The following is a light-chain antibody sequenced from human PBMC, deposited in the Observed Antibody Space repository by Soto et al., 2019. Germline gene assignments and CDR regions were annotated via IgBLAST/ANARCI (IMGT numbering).Light chain of an antibody. J-gene: IGKJ2*01. CDR1: QSVSSY. CDR2: DAS. Sequence: EIVLTQSPATLSLSPGERATLSCRASQSVSSYLAWYQQKPGQATRLLIYDASNRATGIPARFSGSGSGTDFTLTIRSLEPEYFPVYDCKQRRNWPPYTFGQGTKLEIK. V-gene: IGKV3-11*01. CDR3: KQRRNWPPYT.